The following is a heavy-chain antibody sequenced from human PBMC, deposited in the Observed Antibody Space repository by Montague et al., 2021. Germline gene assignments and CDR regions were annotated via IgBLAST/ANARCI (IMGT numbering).Heavy chain of an antibody. Sequence: SETLSLTCAVYGGSISIYYWSWLRQPARSGLEWIGRINHSGTANYNPSLKSRVSISVDTSKNQFTLKLTSVTAADTAVYYCAKEPEGARGARAYDYVDVWGQGTMVTVSS. D-gene: IGHD4/OR15-4a*01. CDR3: AKEPEGARGARAYDYVDV. CDR1: GGSISIYY. V-gene: IGHV4-34*01. J-gene: IGHJ6*02. CDR2: INHSGTA.